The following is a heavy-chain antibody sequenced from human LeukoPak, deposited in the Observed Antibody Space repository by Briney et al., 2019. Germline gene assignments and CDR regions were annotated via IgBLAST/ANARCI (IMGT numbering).Heavy chain of an antibody. CDR1: GGSFSSYS. Sequence: SETLSLTCALYGGSFSSYSWSWTWIRQTPEKGLEWIGEIIEKGNANYNPSLKSRVTIDLDTSKNQFSLKLTSMNAADTAMYYCARGYYPPRWYFDLWGRGTLVTVSS. D-gene: IGHD3-10*01. V-gene: IGHV4-34*01. CDR2: IIEKGNA. CDR3: ARGYYPPRWYFDL. J-gene: IGHJ2*01.